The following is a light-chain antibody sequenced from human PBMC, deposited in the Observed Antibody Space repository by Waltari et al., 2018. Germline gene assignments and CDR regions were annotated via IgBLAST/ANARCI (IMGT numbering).Light chain of an antibody. V-gene: IGLV2-14*03. J-gene: IGLJ2*01. CDR3: SSCTTSRAHVL. Sequence: QSALSQPAPVSGSPGQSTTISCTGMSSDAGGYFYVSWFQHNPGKAPRRMIYDVNARPSGVSNLFSGSKSGNTASLTISGLQAEDEADYFCSSCTTSRAHVLFGGGTKLTVL. CDR1: SSDAGGYFY. CDR2: DVN.